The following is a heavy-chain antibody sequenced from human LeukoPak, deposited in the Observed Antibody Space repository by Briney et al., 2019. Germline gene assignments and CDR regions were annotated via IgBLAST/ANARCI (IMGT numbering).Heavy chain of an antibody. Sequence: SETLSLTCTVSGGSISSYYWSWIRQPPGKGLEWIGYIYYSGSTNYNASLKSRVTISVDTSKNQFSLKLSSVTAADTAVYYCARDDRRTGRDYWGQGTLVTVSS. CDR3: ARDDRRTGRDY. D-gene: IGHD7-27*01. CDR2: IYYSGST. J-gene: IGHJ4*02. CDR1: GGSISSYY. V-gene: IGHV4-59*01.